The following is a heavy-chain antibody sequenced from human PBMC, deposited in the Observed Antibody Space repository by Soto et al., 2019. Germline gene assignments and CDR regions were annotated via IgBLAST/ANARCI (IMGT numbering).Heavy chain of an antibody. J-gene: IGHJ4*02. Sequence: QVQLVDSGGGVVQPGRSLRLSCAASGFTFTTYGMHWVRRAPGKGLEWVAVISYDGSHAYYADSVEGRFTISRDNSKNTLYLQINSLRAEDTAVYYCAKERTYSVASGFDYWGRGTLFTVAS. CDR2: ISYDGSHA. CDR1: GFTFTTYG. CDR3: AKERTYSVASGFDY. V-gene: IGHV3-30*18. D-gene: IGHD1-26*01.